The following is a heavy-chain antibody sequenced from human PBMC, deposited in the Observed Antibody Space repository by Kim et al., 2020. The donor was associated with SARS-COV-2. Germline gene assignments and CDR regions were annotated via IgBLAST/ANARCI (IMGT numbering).Heavy chain of an antibody. CDR3: AREDIEDYSNYYGLDYYYYGMDV. CDR1: GFTFSSYA. J-gene: IGHJ6*02. V-gene: IGHV3-30-3*01. D-gene: IGHD4-4*01. Sequence: GGSLRLSCAASGFTFSSYAMHWVRQAPGKGLEWVAVISYDGSNKYYADSVKGRFTISRDNSKNTLYLQMNSLRAEDTAVYYCAREDIEDYSNYYGLDYYYYGMDVWGQGTTVTVSS. CDR2: ISYDGSNK.